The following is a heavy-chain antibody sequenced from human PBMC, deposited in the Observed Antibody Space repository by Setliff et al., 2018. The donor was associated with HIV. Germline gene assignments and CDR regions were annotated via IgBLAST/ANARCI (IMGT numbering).Heavy chain of an antibody. D-gene: IGHD2-21*02. J-gene: IGHJ4*02. CDR3: ARGVYCGGDCYRGADF. CDR2: IQSSGIT. V-gene: IGHV4-31*03. Sequence: SETLSLTCSVSGGSISSVIYYWTWVRQHPGKGLEWIGYIQSSGITYYNPSLQGRVTMSVDTSKNEFSMKLSSVTAADTAVFYCARGVYCGGDCYRGADFWGQGTLVTVSS. CDR1: GGSISSVIYY.